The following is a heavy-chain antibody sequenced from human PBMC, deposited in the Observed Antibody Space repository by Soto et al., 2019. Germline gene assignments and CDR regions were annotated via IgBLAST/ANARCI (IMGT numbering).Heavy chain of an antibody. J-gene: IGHJ6*02. CDR3: ARVAAYYYDSSGYYRYYYGMDV. Sequence: QVQLQESGPGLVKPSQTLSLTCTVSGGSISSGGYYWSWIRQHPGKGLEWIGYMYYSGSTYYNPSLKSRVTISVDTSKNQFSLKLSSVTAADTAVYYCARVAAYYYDSSGYYRYYYGMDVWGQGTTVTVSS. D-gene: IGHD3-22*01. V-gene: IGHV4-31*03. CDR2: MYYSGST. CDR1: GGSISSGGYY.